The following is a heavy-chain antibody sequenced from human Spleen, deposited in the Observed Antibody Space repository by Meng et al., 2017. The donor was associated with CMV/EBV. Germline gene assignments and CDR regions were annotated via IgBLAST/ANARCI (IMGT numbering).Heavy chain of an antibody. D-gene: IGHD4/OR15-4a*01. CDR1: GFTFSSYA. CDR2: IYSGGRT. J-gene: IGHJ6*02. Sequence: GGSLRLSCAASGFTFSSYAMSWVRQAPGKGLEWVSIIYSGGRTYYADFVKGRFAISRDNSMNTLYFQMSSLRAEDTAVYYCARGRGATTSYGLDVWGQGTTVTVSS. CDR3: ARGRGATTSYGLDV. V-gene: IGHV3-53*01.